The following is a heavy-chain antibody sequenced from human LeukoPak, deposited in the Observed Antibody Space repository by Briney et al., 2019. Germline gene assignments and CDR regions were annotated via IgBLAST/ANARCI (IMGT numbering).Heavy chain of an antibody. D-gene: IGHD4-11*01. Sequence: SETLSLTCTVSGGSISSYYWSRIRQPPGKGLEWIGYIYYSGSTNYNPSLKSRVTISVDTSKNQFPLKLSSVTAADTAVYYCARDSLYSNYNWFDPWGQGTLVTVSS. CDR2: IYYSGST. J-gene: IGHJ5*02. CDR1: GGSISSYY. V-gene: IGHV4-59*01. CDR3: ARDSLYSNYNWFDP.